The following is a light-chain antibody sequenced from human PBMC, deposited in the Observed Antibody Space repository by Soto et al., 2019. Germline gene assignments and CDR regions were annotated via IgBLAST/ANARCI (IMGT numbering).Light chain of an antibody. CDR3: QQYGSSPWT. V-gene: IGKV3-20*01. Sequence: DIELTQSPGTLSLSPGDRATLSCRASQSVSSSNLAWYQQKPGQAPRLLIYGASSRATGIPDRFSGSGSGTDFTLTISRLEPEDFAVYYCQQYGSSPWTFGQGTKVDIK. CDR2: GAS. J-gene: IGKJ1*01. CDR1: QSVSSSN.